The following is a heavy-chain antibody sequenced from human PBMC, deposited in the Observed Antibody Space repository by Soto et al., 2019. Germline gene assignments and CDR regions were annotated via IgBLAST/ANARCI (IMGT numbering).Heavy chain of an antibody. CDR2: LWYDGSNK. D-gene: IGHD3-9*01. CDR3: AREENRRHWNSYDILTGKNWFDP. CDR1: GFTFSSHG. Sequence: GGGLRLSFAGSGFTFSSHGLDSGRPAPRKVVGWGGVLWYDGSNKYYADSVKGRFTISRDNSKNTLYLQMNSLRAEDTAVYYCAREENRRHWNSYDILTGKNWFDPWGQGTLATVSS. J-gene: IGHJ5*02. V-gene: IGHV3-33*08.